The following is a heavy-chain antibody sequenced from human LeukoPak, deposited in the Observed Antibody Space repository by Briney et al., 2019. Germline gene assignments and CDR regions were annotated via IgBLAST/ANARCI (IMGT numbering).Heavy chain of an antibody. J-gene: IGHJ4*02. CDR1: GYSISSGYY. Sequence: PSETLSLTCTVSGYSISSGYYWGWIRQPPGKGLEWIGSMYHSGSTYYNPSLKSRVTISVDTSKNQLSLKLNSVTAADTAVYYCARDSLYYDSSGYLLWPDYWGRGTLVTVSS. D-gene: IGHD3-22*01. CDR3: ARDSLYYDSSGYLLWPDY. V-gene: IGHV4-38-2*02. CDR2: MYHSGST.